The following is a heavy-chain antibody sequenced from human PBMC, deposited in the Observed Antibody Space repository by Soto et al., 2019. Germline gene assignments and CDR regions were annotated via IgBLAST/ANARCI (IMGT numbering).Heavy chain of an antibody. Sequence: ASGPTLVNPTQTLTLTCTFSGFSLSTSGVGVGWIRQPPGKALEWLALIYWNDDKRYSPSLKSRLTITKDTSKNQVVLTMTNMDPVDTATYYCAHRSTPIFDYYYGMDVWGQGTTVTVSS. CDR3: AHRSTPIFDYYYGMDV. J-gene: IGHJ6*02. D-gene: IGHD3-9*01. CDR2: IYWNDDK. CDR1: GFSLSTSGVG. V-gene: IGHV2-5*01.